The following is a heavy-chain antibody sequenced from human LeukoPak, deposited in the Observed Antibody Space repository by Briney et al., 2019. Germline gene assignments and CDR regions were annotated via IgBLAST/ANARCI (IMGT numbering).Heavy chain of an antibody. CDR1: GFTFSSYD. D-gene: IGHD2-2*01. Sequence: GGSLRLSCAASGFTFSSYDVNWVRQAPGKGLEWVAFIRYHGSDKYYADSVKGRFTISRDNSKNTLYLQMNSLRPEDTSVYFCARSPTSWYFDYWGQGTLVTVSS. CDR2: IRYHGSDK. CDR3: ARSPTSWYFDY. V-gene: IGHV3-30*02. J-gene: IGHJ4*02.